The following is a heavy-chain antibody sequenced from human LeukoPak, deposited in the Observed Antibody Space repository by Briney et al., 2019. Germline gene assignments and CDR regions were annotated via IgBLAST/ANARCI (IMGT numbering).Heavy chain of an antibody. D-gene: IGHD2-15*01. CDR3: VQNGGRYFDY. CDR2: IRYDGSNK. CDR1: GFTFSSYG. Sequence: PGGSLRLSCAASGFTFSSYGMHWFRQAPGKGLEWVAFIRYDGSNKYYADSVKGRFTISRDNSKNTLYLQMNSLRAEDTAVYYCVQNGGRYFDYWGQGTLVTVSS. V-gene: IGHV3-30*02. J-gene: IGHJ4*02.